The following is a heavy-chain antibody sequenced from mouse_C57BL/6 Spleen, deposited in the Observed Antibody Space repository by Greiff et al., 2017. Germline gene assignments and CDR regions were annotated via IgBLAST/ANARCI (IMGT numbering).Heavy chain of an antibody. J-gene: IGHJ2*01. Sequence: VQLQQSGAALVKPGASVKISCKASGYAFRRYWVNWVKQRPGKGLEWIGKIYPGDGDTTYNGKFKGKATLTAAKSSSTAYMQLSSLTSEDSAVYFCARTGSFDYWGQGTTLTVSS. D-gene: IGHD4-1*01. CDR2: IYPGDGDT. CDR3: ARTGSFDY. V-gene: IGHV1-80*01. CDR1: GYAFRRYW.